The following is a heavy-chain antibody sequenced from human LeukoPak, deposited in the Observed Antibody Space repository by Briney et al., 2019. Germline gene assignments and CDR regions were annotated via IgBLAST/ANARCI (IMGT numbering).Heavy chain of an antibody. J-gene: IGHJ4*02. Sequence: GGSLRLSCVASGVTISSQAMSWVREAPERGREWVSTIGIGGNTYYADTVRGRFTISRDNPKNTLSLQMNSLRAEDTAVYYCAKRGTAGSWNPADYWGQGTLVTVSS. V-gene: IGHV3-23*01. CDR2: IGIGGNT. D-gene: IGHD1-1*01. CDR3: AKRGTAGSWNPADY. CDR1: GVTISSQA.